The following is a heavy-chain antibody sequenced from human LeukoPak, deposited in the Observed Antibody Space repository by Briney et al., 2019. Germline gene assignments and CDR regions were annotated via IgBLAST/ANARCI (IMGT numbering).Heavy chain of an antibody. CDR3: ARHGALISYYYDSSGYYFDY. V-gene: IGHV4-59*08. D-gene: IGHD3-22*01. J-gene: IGHJ4*02. CDR2: IYYSGST. CDR1: GGSISSYY. Sequence: SETLSLTCTVSGGSISSYYWSWIRQPPGKGLEWIGYIYYSGSTNYNPSLKSRVTISVDTSKNQFSLKLSSVTAADTAVYYCARHGALISYYYDSSGYYFDYWGQGTLVTVSS.